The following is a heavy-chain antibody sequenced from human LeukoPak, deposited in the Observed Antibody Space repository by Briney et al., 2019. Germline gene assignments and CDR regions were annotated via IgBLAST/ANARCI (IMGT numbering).Heavy chain of an antibody. D-gene: IGHD2-21*02. CDR3: ARGTLVTAISPCDY. Sequence: SETLSLTCTVSGGSISTYYWNWIRQPPGKGLEWIGEINHSGSTNYNPSLKSRVTISVDTSKNQFSLKLSSVTAADTAVYYCARGTLVTAISPCDYWGQGTLVTVSS. CDR2: INHSGST. V-gene: IGHV4-34*01. CDR1: GGSISTYY. J-gene: IGHJ4*02.